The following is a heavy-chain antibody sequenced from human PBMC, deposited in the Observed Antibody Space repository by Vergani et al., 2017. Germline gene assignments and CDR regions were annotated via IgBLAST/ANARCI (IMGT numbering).Heavy chain of an antibody. CDR3: ARARIAAAGTLVGMDV. V-gene: IGHV3-33*01. CDR2: IWYDGSNK. D-gene: IGHD6-13*01. Sequence: QVQLVESGGGVVQPGRSLRLSCAASGFTFSSYGMHWVRQAPGKGLEWVAVIWYDGSNKYYADSVKGRFTISRDNSKNTLYLQMNSLRAEDTAVYYCARARIAAAGTLVGMDVWGQGTTVTVSS. CDR1: GFTFSSYG. J-gene: IGHJ6*02.